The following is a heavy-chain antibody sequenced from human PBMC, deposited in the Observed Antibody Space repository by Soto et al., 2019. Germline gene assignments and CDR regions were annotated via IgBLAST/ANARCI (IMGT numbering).Heavy chain of an antibody. V-gene: IGHV4-59*01. D-gene: IGHD3-3*01. CDR1: GGSISSYY. J-gene: IGHJ4*02. CDR3: ASLDYDFWSGYPTSGAY. Sequence: SETLSLTCTVSGGSISSYYWSWIRQPPGKGLEWIGYIYYSGSTNYNPSLKSRVTISVDTSKNQFSLKLSSVTAADTAVYYCASLDYDFWSGYPTSGAYWGQGTWVTV. CDR2: IYYSGST.